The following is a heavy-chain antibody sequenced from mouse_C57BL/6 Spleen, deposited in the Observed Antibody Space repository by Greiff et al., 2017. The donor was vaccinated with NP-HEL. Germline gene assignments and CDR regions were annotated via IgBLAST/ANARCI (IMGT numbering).Heavy chain of an antibody. D-gene: IGHD2-4*01. V-gene: IGHV1-42*01. J-gene: IGHJ3*01. Sequence: DVKLQESGPELVKPGASVKISCKASGYSFTGYYMNWVKQSPEKRLEWIGELNPSTGGTTYNQKFKAKATLTVDKSSSTAYMQLKSLTSEDSAVYYCARSHYDSFAYWGQGTLVTVSA. CDR1: GYSFTGYY. CDR3: ARSHYDSFAY. CDR2: LNPSTGGT.